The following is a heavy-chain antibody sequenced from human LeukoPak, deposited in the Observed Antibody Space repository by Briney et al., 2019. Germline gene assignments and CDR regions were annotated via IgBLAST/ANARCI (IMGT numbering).Heavy chain of an antibody. V-gene: IGHV3-23*01. J-gene: IGHJ4*02. CDR3: GRGIDYSSGPDY. CDR2: ISASGGSA. Sequence: GGSLRLSCAASGYTFSSFTLSWVRQAPGKGLEWVSVISASGGSAYYVDSVRGRFTMSRDNSKNTLYLQMNSLRAEDTAVYYCGRGIDYSSGPDYWGQGTLVTVSS. CDR1: GYTFSSFT. D-gene: IGHD6-19*01.